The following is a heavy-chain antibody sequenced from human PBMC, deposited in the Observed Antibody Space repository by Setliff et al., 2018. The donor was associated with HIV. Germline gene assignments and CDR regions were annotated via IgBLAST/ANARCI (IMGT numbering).Heavy chain of an antibody. CDR1: GGSISSYY. CDR3: ARHYDILTGYYFFDY. Sequence: SETLSLTCTVSGGSISSYYWSWIRQPAGKGLEWIGRIYTSGSTNYNPSLKSRVTISVDTSKNQFSLKLSSVTAADTAVYYCARHYDILTGYYFFDYWGQGTLVTVSS. D-gene: IGHD3-9*01. J-gene: IGHJ4*02. V-gene: IGHV4-4*07. CDR2: IYTSGST.